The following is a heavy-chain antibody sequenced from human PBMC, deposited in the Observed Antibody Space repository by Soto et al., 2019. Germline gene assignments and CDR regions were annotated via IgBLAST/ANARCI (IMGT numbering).Heavy chain of an antibody. J-gene: IGHJ5*02. D-gene: IGHD3-3*01. Sequence: TGGSLRLSCAASGFTISSYAMSWVRQAPGKGLEWVSAISGSGGSTYYADSVKGRFTISRDNSKNTLYLQMNSLRAEDTAVYYCAKDLRSITIFGVVTPGLDPWGQGTLVTVSS. V-gene: IGHV3-23*01. CDR3: AKDLRSITIFGVVTPGLDP. CDR2: ISGSGGST. CDR1: GFTISSYA.